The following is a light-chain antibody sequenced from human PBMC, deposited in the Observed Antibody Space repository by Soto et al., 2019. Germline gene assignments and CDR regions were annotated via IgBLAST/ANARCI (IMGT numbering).Light chain of an antibody. Sequence: DIQFTQSPSFLSASVGDRVTITCRASQGIRSSLAWYQQRPGKAPKLLSYAASILQSGVPSRFSGSGSGTEVTLTISSLQPEDFATYYCQQLNLYPPFTFGQGTKLETK. CDR1: QGIRSS. CDR3: QQLNLYPPFT. J-gene: IGKJ2*01. V-gene: IGKV1-9*01. CDR2: AAS.